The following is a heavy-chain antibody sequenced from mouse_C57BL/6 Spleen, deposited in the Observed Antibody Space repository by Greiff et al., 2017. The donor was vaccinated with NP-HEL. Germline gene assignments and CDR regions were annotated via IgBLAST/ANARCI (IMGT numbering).Heavy chain of an antibody. J-gene: IGHJ1*03. CDR1: GYTFTSYW. CDR2: INPSNGGT. V-gene: IGHV1-53*01. CDR3: ARHPHYYGSSHWYFDV. D-gene: IGHD1-1*01. Sequence: QVQLQQSGTELVKPGASVKLSCKASGYTFTSYWMHWVKQRPGQGLEWIGNINPSNGGTNYNEKFKSKATLTVDKSSSTAYMQLSSLTSEDSAVYYCARHPHYYGSSHWYFDVWGTGTTVTVSS.